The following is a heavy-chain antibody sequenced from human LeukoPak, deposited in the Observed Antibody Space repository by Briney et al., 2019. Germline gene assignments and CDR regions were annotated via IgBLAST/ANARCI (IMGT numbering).Heavy chain of an antibody. V-gene: IGHV3-74*03. J-gene: IGHJ4*02. D-gene: IGHD6-19*01. CDR2: INSDGSTT. Sequence: WGSLRLSCAASGFTFTSYCMHWVRPAPGKGLVWVSLINSDGSTTKYADSVKGLFTMSRDNAKNTLYLEMNSLRGEDTAVYYCATGGSSGWYHFEYWGQGTLVTVSS. CDR3: ATGGSSGWYHFEY. CDR1: GFTFTSYC.